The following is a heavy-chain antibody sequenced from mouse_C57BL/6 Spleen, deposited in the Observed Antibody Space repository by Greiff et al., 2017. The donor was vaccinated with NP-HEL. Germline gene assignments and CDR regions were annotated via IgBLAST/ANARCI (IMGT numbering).Heavy chain of an antibody. CDR1: GYTFTSYW. CDR3: AMGSRSYRRAYAMDY. CDR2: IHPSDSDT. D-gene: IGHD1-1*01. V-gene: IGHV1-74*01. J-gene: IGHJ4*01. Sequence: QVQLQQPGAELVKPGASVKVSCKASGYTFTSYWMHWVKQRPGQGLEWIGRIHPSDSDTNYNQKFKGKATLTVDKSSSTAYMQLSSLTSEDSAVYFCAMGSRSYRRAYAMDYWGQGTSDTVSS.